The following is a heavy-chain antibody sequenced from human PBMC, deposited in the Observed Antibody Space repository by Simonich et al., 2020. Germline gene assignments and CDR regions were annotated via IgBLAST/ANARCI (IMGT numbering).Heavy chain of an antibody. CDR3: ARTNTMRELDTMVRGVDYFDY. CDR2: INPILGIA. CDR1: GGTFSSYA. V-gene: IGHV1-69*09. J-gene: IGHJ4*02. Sequence: QVQLVQSGAEVKKPGSSVKVSCKASGGTFSSYAISWVRQAPGQGLEWMGWINPILGIANKAKKYQGRVTITADKSTSTAYMELSSLRSEDTAVYYCARTNTMRELDTMVRGVDYFDYWGQGTLVTVSS. D-gene: IGHD3-10*01.